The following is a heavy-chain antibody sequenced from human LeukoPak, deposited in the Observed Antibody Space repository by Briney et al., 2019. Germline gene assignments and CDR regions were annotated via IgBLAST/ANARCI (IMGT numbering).Heavy chain of an antibody. Sequence: GGSLRLSCTASGFTFSSYWMSWVRQAPGKGLEWVSSISTSSYYIYYADSVKGRFTISRDNAKNSLYLQMNSLRAEDTAVYYCARDQYYDSSGYYYVGIRWFDPWGQGTLVTVSS. J-gene: IGHJ5*02. CDR3: ARDQYYDSSGYYYVGIRWFDP. V-gene: IGHV3-21*01. CDR2: ISTSSYYI. D-gene: IGHD3-22*01. CDR1: GFTFSSYW.